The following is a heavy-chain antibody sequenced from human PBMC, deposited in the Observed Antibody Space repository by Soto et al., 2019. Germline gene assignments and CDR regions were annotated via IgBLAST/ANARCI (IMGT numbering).Heavy chain of an antibody. D-gene: IGHD3-22*01. V-gene: IGHV1-3*01. J-gene: IGHJ6*02. Sequence: ASVKVSCKASGYTFTSYAMHWVRQAPGQRLEWMGWINAGNGNTKYSQKFQGRVTITRDTSASTAYMELSSLRSEDTAVYYCARVKGNYYDSSGYYTYYYGMDVWGQGTTVTVSS. CDR3: ARVKGNYYDSSGYYTYYYGMDV. CDR1: GYTFTSYA. CDR2: INAGNGNT.